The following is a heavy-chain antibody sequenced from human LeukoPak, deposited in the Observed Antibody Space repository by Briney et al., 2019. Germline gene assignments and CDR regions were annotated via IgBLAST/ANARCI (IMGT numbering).Heavy chain of an antibody. J-gene: IGHJ4*02. D-gene: IGHD4-23*01. CDR1: GFTFSTYA. CDR2: ISYDGSFK. CDR3: ARGARKGDDYGGFFDY. V-gene: IGHV3-30*04. Sequence: GGSLRLSCAASGFTFSTYAMHWVRQAPGKGLEWVAVISYDGSFKDYADSVKGRFTVSRDNSKNTLYLQMNSLRAEDTAVFYCARGARKGDDYGGFFDYWGQGTLVTVSS.